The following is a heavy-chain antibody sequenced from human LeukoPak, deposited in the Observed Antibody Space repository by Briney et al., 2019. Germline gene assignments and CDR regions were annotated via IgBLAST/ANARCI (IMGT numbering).Heavy chain of an antibody. CDR1: GASISTYY. CDR3: ARERAEVTIPGGHFDY. J-gene: IGHJ4*02. D-gene: IGHD2-15*01. CDR2: IHYSGIT. Sequence: SETLSLTCNVSGASISTYYWSWIRQSPGKGLEWIGYIHYSGITNYNPSLKSRVTISVDTSKNQFSLRLSAVTAADTAVCYCARERAEVTIPGGHFDYWGQGTLVTVSS. V-gene: IGHV4-59*13.